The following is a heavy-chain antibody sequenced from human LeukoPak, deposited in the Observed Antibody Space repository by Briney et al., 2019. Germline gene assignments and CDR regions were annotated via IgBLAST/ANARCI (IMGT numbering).Heavy chain of an antibody. V-gene: IGHV1-69*13. CDR3: AQLGHYYYYYMDV. D-gene: IGHD6-13*01. CDR2: IIPIFGTA. Sequence: VASVKVSCKASGGTFSSYAISWVRQAPGQGLEWVGGIIPIFGTANYAQKFQGRVTITADESTSTAYMELSSLRSEDTAVYYCAQLGHYYYYYMDVWGKGTTVTVSS. J-gene: IGHJ6*03. CDR1: GGTFSSYA.